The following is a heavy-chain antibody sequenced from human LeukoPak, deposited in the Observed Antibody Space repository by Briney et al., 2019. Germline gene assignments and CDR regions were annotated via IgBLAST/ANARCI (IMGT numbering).Heavy chain of an antibody. Sequence: GGSLRLSCAASGFTFSRFYMNWVRQAPGKGLEWVSYIITSGDTIDYADSVMGRFTISRDNAKNSLYLQMNSLRAEDTAVYYCARGFYGSGYSYYYMDVWGKGTTVTVSS. CDR1: GFTFSRFY. J-gene: IGHJ6*03. CDR2: IITSGDTI. D-gene: IGHD3-10*01. CDR3: ARGFYGSGYSYYYMDV. V-gene: IGHV3-48*04.